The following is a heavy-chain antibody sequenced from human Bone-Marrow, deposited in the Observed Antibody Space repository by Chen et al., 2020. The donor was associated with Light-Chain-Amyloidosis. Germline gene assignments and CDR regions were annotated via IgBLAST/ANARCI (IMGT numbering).Heavy chain of an antibody. CDR3: ARGSGSRPFDY. D-gene: IGHD1-26*01. J-gene: IGHJ4*02. V-gene: IGHV4-38-2*01. Sequence: QVQLQESGPGLVKPSETLSLTCAVSGYSISSGYYWGWIRQLPGKGLEWIGSIYHSGSTYYNPSLKSRVTISVDTSKNQFSLKLSSVTAADTAVYYCARGSGSRPFDYWGQGTLVTVSS. CDR2: IYHSGST. CDR1: GYSISSGYY.